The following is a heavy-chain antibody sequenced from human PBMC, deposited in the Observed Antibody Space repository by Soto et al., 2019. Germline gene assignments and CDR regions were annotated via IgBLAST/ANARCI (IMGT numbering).Heavy chain of an antibody. CDR2: ISNDGSDK. V-gene: IGHV3-30*03. Sequence: GGSLRLSCAASGFTFNNYGMHWVRQAPGKGLEWVATISNDGSDKYYADSVKGRLTISRDNSKNTVYLQMNSLRAEETAVYYCAREVPPYYYGSGSFDYWGQGTLVTVSS. J-gene: IGHJ4*02. CDR1: GFTFNNYG. CDR3: AREVPPYYYGSGSFDY. D-gene: IGHD3-10*01.